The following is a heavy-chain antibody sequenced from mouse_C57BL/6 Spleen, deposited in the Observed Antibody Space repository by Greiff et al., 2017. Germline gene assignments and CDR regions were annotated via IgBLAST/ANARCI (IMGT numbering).Heavy chain of an antibody. V-gene: IGHV3-6*01. D-gene: IGHD2-3*01. J-gene: IGHJ3*01. CDR2: ISYDGSN. CDR3: ARDGIYDGYYVGFAY. Sequence: ESGPGLVKPSQSLSLTCSVTGYSITSGYYWNWIRQFPGNKLEWMGYISYDGSNNYNPSLKNRISITRDTSKNQFFLKLNSVTTEDTATYYCARDGIYDGYYVGFAYWGQGTLVTVSA. CDR1: GYSITSGYY.